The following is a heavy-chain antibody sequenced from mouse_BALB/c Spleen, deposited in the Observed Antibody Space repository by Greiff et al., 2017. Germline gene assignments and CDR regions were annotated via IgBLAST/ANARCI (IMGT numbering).Heavy chain of an antibody. V-gene: IGHV1-5*01. J-gene: IGHJ3*01. Sequence: VQLKESGTVLARPGASVKMSCKASGYTFTSYWMHWVKQRPGQGLEWIGAIYPGNSDTSYNQKFKGKAKLTAVTSTSTAYMELSSLTNEDSAVYYCTPIYYGNWGWFAYWGQGTLVTVSA. CDR3: TPIYYGNWGWFAY. CDR1: GYTFTSYW. D-gene: IGHD2-1*01. CDR2: IYPGNSDT.